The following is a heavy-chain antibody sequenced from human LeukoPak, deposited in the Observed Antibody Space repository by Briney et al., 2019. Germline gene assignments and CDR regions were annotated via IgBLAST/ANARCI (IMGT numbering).Heavy chain of an antibody. J-gene: IGHJ6*02. CDR3: ARSGLYDFWSGYYGHYYYGMDV. Sequence: GGSLRLSCVASGFTFSSYAFTWVRQAPGKGLEWVSAISGSGGSTYYADSVKGRFTISRDNAKNSLYLQMNSLRAEDTAVYYCARSGLYDFWSGYYGHYYYGMDVWGQGTTVTVSS. D-gene: IGHD3-3*01. CDR2: ISGSGGST. V-gene: IGHV3-23*01. CDR1: GFTFSSYA.